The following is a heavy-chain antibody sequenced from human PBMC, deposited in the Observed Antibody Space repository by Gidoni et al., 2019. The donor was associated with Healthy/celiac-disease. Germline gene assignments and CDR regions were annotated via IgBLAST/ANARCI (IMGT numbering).Heavy chain of an antibody. CDR2: INHSGST. V-gene: IGHV4-34*01. CDR3: AGYYGDYFDY. Sequence: QVQLQQWGAGLLKPSETLSLTCAVYGGSFSGYYWSWIRQPPGKGLEWIGEINHSGSTNYNPSLKSRVTISVDTSKNQCSLKLSSVTAADTAVYYCAGYYGDYFDYWGQGTLVTVSS. D-gene: IGHD1-26*01. J-gene: IGHJ4*02. CDR1: GGSFSGYY.